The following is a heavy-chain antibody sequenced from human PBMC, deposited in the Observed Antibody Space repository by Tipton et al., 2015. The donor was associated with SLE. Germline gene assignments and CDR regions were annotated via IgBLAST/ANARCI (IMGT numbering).Heavy chain of an antibody. Sequence: TLSLTCAVYGGSFSGYYWSWIRQPPGKGLEWIGEINHSGSINYNPSLKSRVTISVDTSKNQFSLKLSSVTAADTAVYYCAREPVYYYYYMDVWGKGTTVTVSS. J-gene: IGHJ6*03. CDR3: AREPVYYYYYMDV. V-gene: IGHV4-34*01. CDR1: GGSFSGYY. CDR2: INHSGSI.